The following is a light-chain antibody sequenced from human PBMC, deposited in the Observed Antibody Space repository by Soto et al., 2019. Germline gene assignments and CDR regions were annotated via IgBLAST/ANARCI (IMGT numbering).Light chain of an antibody. CDR3: QQYESYRT. CDR1: QSIGRW. Sequence: DIQMTQSPSTLSAYVGDRVTITCRASQSIGRWLAWYQQKPGKAPKLLIYEASSLESGVSSRFRGSGSGTEFTLSITSREPDCFATYYWQQYESYRTFGPGTKVEIK. CDR2: EAS. V-gene: IGKV1-5*03. J-gene: IGKJ1*01.